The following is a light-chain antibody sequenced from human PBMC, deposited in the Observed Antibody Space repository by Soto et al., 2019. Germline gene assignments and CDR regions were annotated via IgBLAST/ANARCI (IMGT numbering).Light chain of an antibody. CDR3: QHDYSYF. Sequence: DSQRTQSPSTLSASVGARVSITCRASQSISSWLAWYQQKSGKAPKLLIYDASSLESGVRATFSGSGSGTEFTLTIIRLQHYAFATYYCQHDYSYFFGGGTKVEIK. CDR1: QSISSW. J-gene: IGKJ4*01. CDR2: DAS. V-gene: IGKV1-5*01.